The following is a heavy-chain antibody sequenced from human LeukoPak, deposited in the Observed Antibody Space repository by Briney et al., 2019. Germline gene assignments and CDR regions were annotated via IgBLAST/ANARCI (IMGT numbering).Heavy chain of an antibody. CDR3: AKDLPYYFDY. CDR1: GFTFSSYG. CDR2: IRYDGSNK. Sequence: GGSLRLSCAASGFTFSSYGMHWVRQAPGKGLEWVGFIRYDGSNKYYADSVKGRFTISRDNSKNTLYLQMNSLRAEDTAVYYCAKDLPYYFDYWGQGTLVTVSS. J-gene: IGHJ4*02. V-gene: IGHV3-30*02.